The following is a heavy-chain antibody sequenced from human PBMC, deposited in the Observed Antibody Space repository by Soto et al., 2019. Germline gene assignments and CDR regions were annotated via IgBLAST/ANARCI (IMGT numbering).Heavy chain of an antibody. Sequence: ASVKVSCKASGYTLANYYMHWIRQAPGQGLEWMGIINPSFGSTTYAQKFQGRVITTRDTSTSTVYMELSSLRSEDTAVYYCARGREEWAYYLDYWGQGTLVTVSS. V-gene: IGHV1-46*01. J-gene: IGHJ4*02. CDR1: GYTLANYY. CDR2: INPSFGST. CDR3: ARGREEWAYYLDY. D-gene: IGHD3-3*01.